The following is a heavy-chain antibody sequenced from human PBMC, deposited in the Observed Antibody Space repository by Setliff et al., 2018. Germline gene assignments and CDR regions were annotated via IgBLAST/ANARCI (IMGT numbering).Heavy chain of an antibody. J-gene: IGHJ4*02. V-gene: IGHV3-23*01. D-gene: IGHD6-25*01. CDR3: GRDTTSGWMLTN. CDR2: ISGSAQTT. Sequence: GGSLSLSCAASGFTFSSYAITWVRQAPGKGLEWVSMISGSAQTTYYADSVKGRFTISRDNSKNTVYLEMNSLRAEDTAVYYCGRDTTSGWMLTNWGQGTLVTVSS. CDR1: GFTFSSYA.